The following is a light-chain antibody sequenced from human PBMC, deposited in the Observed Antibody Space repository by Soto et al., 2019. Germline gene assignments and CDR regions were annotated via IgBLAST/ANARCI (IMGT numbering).Light chain of an antibody. CDR2: AAS. CDR3: QQYGSSPIT. Sequence: ENVLTQFPGTLSLSPGERATLSCRASQSVGSALAWYQHKPGQAPRLLISAASSRATGIPDRFSGSGSGADSTLTISRLEPEDFALYYCQQYGSSPITFGQGTRLEIK. V-gene: IGKV3-20*01. CDR1: QSVGSA. J-gene: IGKJ5*01.